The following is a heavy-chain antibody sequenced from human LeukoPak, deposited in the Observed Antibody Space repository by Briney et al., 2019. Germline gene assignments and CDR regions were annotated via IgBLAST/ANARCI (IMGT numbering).Heavy chain of an antibody. Sequence: ASVKVSCKASGYTFTSYYMHWVRQAPGQGLEWMGIINPSGGSTSYAQKFQGRVTMTRDTSTSTVYMELSSLRSEDTAVYYCARDEDQTAIYDSSGYTFDYWGQGTPVTVSS. CDR1: GYTFTSYY. J-gene: IGHJ4*02. CDR2: INPSGGST. D-gene: IGHD3-22*01. V-gene: IGHV1-46*01. CDR3: ARDEDQTAIYDSSGYTFDY.